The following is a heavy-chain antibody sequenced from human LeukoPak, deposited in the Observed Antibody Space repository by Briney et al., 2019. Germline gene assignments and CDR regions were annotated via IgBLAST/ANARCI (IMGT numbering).Heavy chain of an antibody. D-gene: IGHD1-1*01. J-gene: IGHJ3*02. CDR3: ARDGMTTDDAFDI. CDR1: GFTFSSYG. CDR2: ISYDGSNK. Sequence: TGGSLRLSCAASGFTFSSYGMHWVRQAPGKGLEWVAVISYDGSNKYYADSVKGRFTISRDNSKNTLYLQMNSLRAEDTAVYYCARDGMTTDDAFDIWGQGTMVTVSS. V-gene: IGHV3-30*03.